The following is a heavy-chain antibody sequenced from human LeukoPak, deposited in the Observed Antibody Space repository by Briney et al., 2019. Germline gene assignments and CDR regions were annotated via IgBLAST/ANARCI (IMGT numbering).Heavy chain of an antibody. Sequence: PGGSLRLSCAASGFTVSSNYMSWVRQAPGKGLEWVSVIYSGGSTYYTDSVKGRFTISRDNSKNTLYLQMNSLKTEDKAVYYCLRAMERSAWAFDMWGQGTMVTVPS. V-gene: IGHV3-53*01. J-gene: IGHJ3*02. CDR1: GFTVSSNY. CDR3: LRAMERSAWAFDM. D-gene: IGHD1-1*01. CDR2: IYSGGST.